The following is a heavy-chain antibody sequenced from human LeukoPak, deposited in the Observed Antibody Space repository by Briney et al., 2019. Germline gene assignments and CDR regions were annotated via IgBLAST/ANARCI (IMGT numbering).Heavy chain of an antibody. CDR3: AKGLYCSGGSCYPPPFVPDAFDI. CDR1: GFTFSSYG. D-gene: IGHD2-15*01. V-gene: IGHV3-30*18. CDR2: ISYDGSNK. J-gene: IGHJ3*02. Sequence: PGGSLRLSCAASGFTFSSYGMHWVRQAPGKGLEWVAVISYDGSNKYYADSVKGRFTISRDNSENTLYLQMNSLRAEDTAVYYCAKGLYCSGGSCYPPPFVPDAFDIWGQGTMVTVSS.